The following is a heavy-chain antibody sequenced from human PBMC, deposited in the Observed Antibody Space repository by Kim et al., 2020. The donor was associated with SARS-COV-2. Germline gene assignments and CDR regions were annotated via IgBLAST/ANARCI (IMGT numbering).Heavy chain of an antibody. J-gene: IGHJ3*02. CDR3: ARIAAAGNKSAPAFDI. V-gene: IGHV3-11*06. Sequence: GGSLRLSCAASGFTFSDYYMSWIRQAPGKGLEWVSYISSSSSYTNYADSVKGRFTISRDNAKNSLYLQMNSLRAEDTAVYYCARIAAAGNKSAPAFDIWGQGTMVTVSS. CDR2: ISSSSSYT. CDR1: GFTFSDYY. D-gene: IGHD6-13*01.